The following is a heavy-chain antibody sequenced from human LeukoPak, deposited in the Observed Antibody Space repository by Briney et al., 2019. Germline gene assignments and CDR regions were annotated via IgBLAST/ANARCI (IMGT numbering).Heavy chain of an antibody. V-gene: IGHV3-20*04. D-gene: IGHD2-15*01. CDR3: AITGVAARNFDI. Sequence: GGSLRLSCAASGFTFDDYGMSWVRQAPGKGLEWVSGINWNGGSTGYADSVKGRFTISRDNAKNSLYLQMNSLRAEDTAVYYCAITGVAARNFDIWGQGTMVTVSS. J-gene: IGHJ3*02. CDR1: GFTFDDYG. CDR2: INWNGGST.